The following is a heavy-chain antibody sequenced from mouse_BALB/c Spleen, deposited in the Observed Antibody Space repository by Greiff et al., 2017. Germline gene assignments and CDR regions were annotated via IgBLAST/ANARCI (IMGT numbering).Heavy chain of an antibody. CDR3: ARKREYGNYDAMDY. D-gene: IGHD2-10*02. CDR2: ISSGGSYT. CDR1: GFTFSSYG. V-gene: IGHV5-6*01. Sequence: EVQRVESGGDLVKPGGSLKLSCAASGFTFSSYGMSWVRQTPDKRLEWVATISSGGSYTYYPDSVKGRCTISRDNAKNTLYLQMSSLKSEDTAMYYCARKREYGNYDAMDYWGQGTSVTVSS. J-gene: IGHJ4*01.